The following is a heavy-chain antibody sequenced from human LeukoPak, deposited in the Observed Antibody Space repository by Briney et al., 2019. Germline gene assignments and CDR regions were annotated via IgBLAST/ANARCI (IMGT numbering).Heavy chain of an antibody. J-gene: IGHJ4*02. Sequence: MASETLSLTCTVSGDSISNSDYYWSWIRQPPGKGLEWIGEINHSGSTNYNPSLKSRVTISVDTSKNQFSLKLSSVTAADTAVYYCASDPTYCSSTSCYYVWGQGTLVTVSS. CDR1: GDSISNSDYY. CDR2: INHSGST. CDR3: ASDPTYCSSTSCYYV. D-gene: IGHD2-2*01. V-gene: IGHV4-39*07.